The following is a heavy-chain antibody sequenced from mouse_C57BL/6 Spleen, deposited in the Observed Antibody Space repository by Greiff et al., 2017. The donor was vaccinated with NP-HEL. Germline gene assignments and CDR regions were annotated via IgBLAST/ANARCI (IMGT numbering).Heavy chain of an antibody. V-gene: IGHV1-15*01. D-gene: IGHD2-1*01. Sequence: QVQLKESGAELVRPGASVTLSCKASGYTFTDYEMHWVKQTPVHGLEWIGAIDPETGGTAYNQKFKGKAILTADKSSSTAYMELRSLTSEDSAVYYCTRGSTAYWGQGTLVTVSA. J-gene: IGHJ3*01. CDR1: GYTFTDYE. CDR2: IDPETGGT. CDR3: TRGSTAY.